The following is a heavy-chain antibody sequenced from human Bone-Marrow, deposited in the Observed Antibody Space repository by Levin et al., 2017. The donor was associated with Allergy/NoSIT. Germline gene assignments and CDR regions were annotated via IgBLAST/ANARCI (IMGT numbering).Heavy chain of an antibody. CDR1: GFTIKDYY. CDR3: SGETCTSSTCEYHYYYYYGLDV. CDR2: ISSSGSTK. V-gene: IGHV3-11*01. D-gene: IGHD2-2*01. Sequence: GESLKISCAASGFTIKDYYMSWIRQAPGKGLEWVSYISSSGSTKYYSDSVKGRFTISRDNAKNSLFLQMNSLRADDTAVYYFSGETCTSSTCEYHYYYYYGLDVWGQGTTVTVSS. J-gene: IGHJ6*02.